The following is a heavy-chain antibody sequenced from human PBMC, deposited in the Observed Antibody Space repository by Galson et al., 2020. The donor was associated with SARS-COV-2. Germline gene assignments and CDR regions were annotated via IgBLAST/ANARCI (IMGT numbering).Heavy chain of an antibody. CDR2: RSYDGSNK. CDR3: AKRPGAYCGGDCYSGYFDY. V-gene: IGHV3-30*18. CDR1: GFTFSSYG. D-gene: IGHD2-21*02. J-gene: IGHJ4*02. Sequence: GESLKISCAASGFTFSSYGMHWVRQAPGKGLEWVAVRSYDGSNKYYADSVKGRFTISRDNSKNTLYLQMNSLRAEDTAVYYCAKRPGAYCGGDCYSGYFDYWGQGTLVTVSS.